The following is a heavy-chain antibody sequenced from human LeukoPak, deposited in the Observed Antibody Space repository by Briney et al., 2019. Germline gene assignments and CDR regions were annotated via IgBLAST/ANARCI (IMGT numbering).Heavy chain of an antibody. CDR1: GGSISSRSDY. D-gene: IGHD4-23*01. CDR3: SRSHDYGGLYFYYYIDV. CDR2: LDSSGST. V-gene: IGHV4-39*01. J-gene: IGHJ6*03. Sequence: SETLSLTCTVSGGSISSRSDYWGWIRQTPGKGLEWIGNLDSSGSTYYNPSLKSRVTISVGTSKNLFSLNLRSVTAADTAIYFCSRSHDYGGLYFYYYIDVWGKGTTVTVSS.